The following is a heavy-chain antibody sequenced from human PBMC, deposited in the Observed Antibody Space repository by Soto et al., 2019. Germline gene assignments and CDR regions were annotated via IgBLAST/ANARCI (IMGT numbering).Heavy chain of an antibody. CDR1: GGTFSSYS. V-gene: IGHV1-69*13. CDR2: IIPIFGTA. CDR3: ARYDRRNYVFCSGLFH. J-gene: IGHJ1*01. Sequence: SVKVSCKASGGTFSSYSISWVRQAPGQGLEWMGGIIPIFGTANYAQKFQGRVTITADESTSTAYMELSSLRSEDTAVYYCARYDRRNYVFCSGLFHWGQDTLLTFSS. D-gene: IGHD3-3*01.